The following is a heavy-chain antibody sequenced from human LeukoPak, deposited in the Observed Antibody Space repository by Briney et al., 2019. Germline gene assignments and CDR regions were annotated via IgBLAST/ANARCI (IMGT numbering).Heavy chain of an antibody. CDR2: IYYSGST. V-gene: IGHV4-59*01. J-gene: IGHJ5*02. CDR1: GGSISSYY. Sequence: SETLSLTCTVSGGSISSYYWSWIRQPPGKGLEWIGYIYYSGSTNYNPSPKSRVTISVDTSKNQFSLKLSSVTAADTAVYYCARALVFNYYDFWSGYYHWFDPWGQGTLVAVSS. D-gene: IGHD3-3*01. CDR3: ARALVFNYYDFWSGYYHWFDP.